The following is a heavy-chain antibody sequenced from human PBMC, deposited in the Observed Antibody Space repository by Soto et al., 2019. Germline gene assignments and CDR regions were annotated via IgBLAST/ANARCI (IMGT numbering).Heavy chain of an antibody. Sequence: EVQLLESGGGLVQPGGSLRLSCAASGFTFSGFAMNWVRQPPGKGLEWVSSVDYTGSYTFYAASVKGRFTISRDNSKNMVYLELYSIRAEDTAVYYCAKRSGGFSEFDYWGQGTLVIVSS. J-gene: IGHJ4*02. D-gene: IGHD5-12*01. CDR1: GFTFSGFA. CDR3: AKRSGGFSEFDY. V-gene: IGHV3-23*01. CDR2: VDYTGSYT.